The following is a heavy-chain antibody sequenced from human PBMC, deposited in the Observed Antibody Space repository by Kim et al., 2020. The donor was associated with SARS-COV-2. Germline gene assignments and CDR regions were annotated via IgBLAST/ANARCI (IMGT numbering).Heavy chain of an antibody. CDR1: GGSFSTSDW. J-gene: IGHJ5*02. D-gene: IGHD6-19*01. Sequence: SETLSLTCGVSGGSFSTSDWWTWVRQSPGKGLEWIGETFRSGSTNYNPSLKSRVTISIDESKSQFSLKLKSLTAADTAMYFCVRRIPVDGGWFDPWGQGILVTVSS. V-gene: IGHV4-4*02. CDR2: TFRSGST. CDR3: VRRIPVDGGWFDP.